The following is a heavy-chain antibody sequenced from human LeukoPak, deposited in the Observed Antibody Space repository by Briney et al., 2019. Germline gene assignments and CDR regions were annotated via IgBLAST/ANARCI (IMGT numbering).Heavy chain of an antibody. D-gene: IGHD6-13*01. Sequence: GGSLRLSCAASGFTLSSYEMNWVRLAPGKGLEWISYISRTGNSIYYADSVKVRFTISRDSAKNSLYLQMNSLRAEDTAVYYCARGPYSSNWYVDYWGQGTLVTVAS. CDR2: ISRTGNSI. CDR1: GFTLSSYE. J-gene: IGHJ4*02. CDR3: ARGPYSSNWYVDY. V-gene: IGHV3-48*03.